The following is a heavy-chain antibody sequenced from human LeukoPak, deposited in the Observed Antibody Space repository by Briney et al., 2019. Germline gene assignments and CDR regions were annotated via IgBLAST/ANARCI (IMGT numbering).Heavy chain of an antibody. CDR3: ASLLVDDSSGPPFDY. CDR2: IYYSGST. Sequence: PSQTLSLTCTVSGGSISSGGYYWSWIRQPPGKGLEWIGYIYYSGSTNYNPSLKSRVTISVDTSKNQFSLKLSSVTAADTAVYYCASLLVDDSSGPPFDYWGQGTLVTVSS. D-gene: IGHD3-22*01. CDR1: GGSISSGGYY. J-gene: IGHJ4*02. V-gene: IGHV4-61*08.